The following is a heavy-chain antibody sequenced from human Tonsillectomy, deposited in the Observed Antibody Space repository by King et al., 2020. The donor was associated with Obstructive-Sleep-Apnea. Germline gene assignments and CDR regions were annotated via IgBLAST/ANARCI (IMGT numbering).Heavy chain of an antibody. CDR1: GFTFSNYA. D-gene: IGHD5-18*01. CDR3: AKRVDTAMVFDY. V-gene: IGHV3-23*04. J-gene: IGHJ4*02. CDR2: LNTGGGTT. Sequence: VQLVESGGGLVQPGGSLRLSCAASGFTFSNYAMSWVRQAPGKGLEWGSALNTGGGTTYYADSVKGRFTISRDNSKNTLYLQMNSLRAEDTAVYYCAKRVDTAMVFDYWGQGTLVTVSS.